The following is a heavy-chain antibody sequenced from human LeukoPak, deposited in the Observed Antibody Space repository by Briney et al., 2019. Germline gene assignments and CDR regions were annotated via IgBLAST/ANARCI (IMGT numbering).Heavy chain of an antibody. V-gene: IGHV4-34*01. CDR3: ARRYCSSTSCYASQYYYYYYYMDV. J-gene: IGHJ6*03. CDR1: GGSFSGYY. Sequence: NPSETLSLTCAVYGGSFSGYYWSWIRQPPGKGREWIGEINHSGSTNYNPSLKSRVTISVDTSKNQFSLKLSSVTAADTAVYYCARRYCSSTSCYASQYYYYYYYMDVWGKGTTVTVSS. D-gene: IGHD2-2*01. CDR2: INHSGST.